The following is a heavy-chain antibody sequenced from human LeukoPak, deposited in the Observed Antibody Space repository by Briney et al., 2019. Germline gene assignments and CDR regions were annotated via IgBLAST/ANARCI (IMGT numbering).Heavy chain of an antibody. CDR3: ARAGPQLVTEYYGMDV. J-gene: IGHJ6*02. V-gene: IGHV1-18*01. CDR2: ISAYNGNT. Sequence: ASVKVSCKASGYTFTSYGISWVRQAPGQGLEWMGWISAYNGNTSYAQKLQGRVPMTTDTSTSTAYMELRSLRSDDTAVYYCARAGPQLVTEYYGMDVWGQGTTVTVSS. D-gene: IGHD6-13*01. CDR1: GYTFTSYG.